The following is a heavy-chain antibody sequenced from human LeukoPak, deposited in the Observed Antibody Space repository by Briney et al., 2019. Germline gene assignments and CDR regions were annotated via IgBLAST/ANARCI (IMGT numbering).Heavy chain of an antibody. CDR2: VFDSAGA. CDR3: AAALGRYGDYSGGYYFDY. CDR1: GASISDYY. J-gene: IGHJ4*02. Sequence: SETLSLTCTVSGASISDYYWSWIRQPPGQGLEWIGYVFDSAGANYNPSLKSRGTISVDTSKNQFSVKLGSVTAADTAVYYCAAALGRYGDYSGGYYFDYWGQGTLVTVSS. V-gene: IGHV4-59*13. D-gene: IGHD4-17*01.